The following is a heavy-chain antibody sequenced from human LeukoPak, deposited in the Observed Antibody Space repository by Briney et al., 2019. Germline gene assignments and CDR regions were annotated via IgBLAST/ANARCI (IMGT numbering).Heavy chain of an antibody. CDR1: GGSISSYY. CDR3: ARSPSYYYYYMDV. Sequence: SETLSLTCTVSGGSISSYYWSWIRQPPGKGLEWIGYIYYSGSTNYNPSLKSRVTTSVDTSKNQFSLKLSSVTAADTAVYYCARSPSYYYYYMDVWVKGTTVTISS. J-gene: IGHJ6*03. V-gene: IGHV4-59*01. CDR2: IYYSGST.